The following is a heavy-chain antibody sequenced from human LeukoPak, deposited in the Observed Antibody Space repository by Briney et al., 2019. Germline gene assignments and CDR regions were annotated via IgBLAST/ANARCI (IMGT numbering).Heavy chain of an antibody. CDR2: INHSGST. CDR3: ARGNYGSGSCYFDY. J-gene: IGHJ4*02. D-gene: IGHD3-10*01. CDR1: GGSFSGYY. V-gene: IGHV4-34*01. Sequence: SETLSLTCAVYGGSFSGYYWSWIRQPPGKGLEWIGEINHSGSTNYNPSLKSRVTISVDTSKNQFSLKLSSVTAADTAVYYCARGNYGSGSCYFDYWGQGTLVTVSS.